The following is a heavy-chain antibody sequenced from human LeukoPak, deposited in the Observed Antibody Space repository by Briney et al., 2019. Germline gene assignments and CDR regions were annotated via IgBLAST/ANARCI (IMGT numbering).Heavy chain of an antibody. Sequence: PGGSLRLSCAASGFTFSSYAIHWVRQAPGKGLEYVSAINSNGGRAYYADSVKGRFTISRDNSKNTVYHQMGSLRAEDMAVYYCARARRSCSGDTCYSYYFYYWGQGTLVTVSS. CDR3: ARARRSCSGDTCYSYYFYY. J-gene: IGHJ4*02. CDR1: GFTFSSYA. V-gene: IGHV3-64*02. CDR2: INSNGGRA. D-gene: IGHD2-15*01.